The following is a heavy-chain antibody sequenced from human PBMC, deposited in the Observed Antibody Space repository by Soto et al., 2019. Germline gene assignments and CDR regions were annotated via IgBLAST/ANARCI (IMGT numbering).Heavy chain of an antibody. CDR3: ARDMRPTDAGEGGGMDV. V-gene: IGHV1-69*13. Sequence: SVKVSCKASGGTFSIYAISWVRQAPGQGLEWMGGIIPIFGAANYAQKFQGRVTITADESTSTAYMELSSLRSEDTAVYYCARDMRPTDAGEGGGMDVWGQGTTVTVSS. D-gene: IGHD3-10*01. J-gene: IGHJ6*02. CDR2: IIPIFGAA. CDR1: GGTFSIYA.